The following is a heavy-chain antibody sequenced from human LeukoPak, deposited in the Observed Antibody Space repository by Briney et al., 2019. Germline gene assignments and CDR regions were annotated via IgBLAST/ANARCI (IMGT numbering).Heavy chain of an antibody. J-gene: IGHJ4*02. CDR2: IKSDGGSI. Sequence: GGSLRLSCAASGFTFSTSWMRWVRQVPGKGLVWVSRIKSDGGSITYADSVKGRFTISRENAKNTLYLQMNSRRAEDTAVYYCASGHSGLLWWGQGTLVTVSS. CDR3: ASGHSGLLW. D-gene: IGHD5-12*01. CDR1: GFTFSTSW. V-gene: IGHV3-74*01.